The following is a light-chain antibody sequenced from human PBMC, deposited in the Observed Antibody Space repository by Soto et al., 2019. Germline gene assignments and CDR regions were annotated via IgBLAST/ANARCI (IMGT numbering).Light chain of an antibody. CDR1: SSDVGGYNY. CDR3: SSYAGSNNFVV. V-gene: IGLV2-8*01. CDR2: EVS. J-gene: IGLJ2*01. Sequence: QSALTQPPSASGSPGQSVTISCTGTSSDVGGYNYVSWYQQHPGKAPKLMIYEVSKRPSGVPDRFSGSKSGNAASLTVSGLQAEDEADSYCSSYAGSNNFVVFGGGTQL.